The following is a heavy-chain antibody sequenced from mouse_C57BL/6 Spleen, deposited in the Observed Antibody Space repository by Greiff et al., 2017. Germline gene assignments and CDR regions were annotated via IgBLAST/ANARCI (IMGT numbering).Heavy chain of an antibody. CDR3: ARCGSAYYFDY. J-gene: IGHJ2*01. CDR2: IDPSDSYT. V-gene: IGHV1-69*01. D-gene: IGHD1-1*01. CDR1: GYTFTSYW. Sequence: QVQLQQPGAELVMPGASVKLSCKASGYTFTSYWMHWVKQRPGQGLKWIGEIDPSDSYTNYNQKFKGKSTLTVDKSSSTAYMQLSSLTSEDSAVYYCARCGSAYYFDYWGQGTTLTVSS.